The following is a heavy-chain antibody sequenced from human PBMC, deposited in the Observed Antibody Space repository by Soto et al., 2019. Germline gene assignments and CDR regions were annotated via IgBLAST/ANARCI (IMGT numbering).Heavy chain of an antibody. J-gene: IGHJ3*02. V-gene: IGHV1-18*01. CDR1: GYTFTSYG. Sequence: ASVKVSCKASGYTFTSYGISWVRQAPGQGLEWMGWISAYNGNTNYAQKLQGRVTMTTDTSTSTDYMELRSLRSDDTAVYYCARSHVVVPAANDAFDIWGQGSMVTVSS. D-gene: IGHD2-2*01. CDR3: ARSHVVVPAANDAFDI. CDR2: ISAYNGNT.